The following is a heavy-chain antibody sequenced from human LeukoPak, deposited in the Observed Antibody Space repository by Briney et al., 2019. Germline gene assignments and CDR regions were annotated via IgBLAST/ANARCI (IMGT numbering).Heavy chain of an antibody. V-gene: IGHV1-18*01. Sequence: ASVKVSCKASGYTFTSYGISWVRQAPGQGLEWMGWIGAYNGNTNYAQKLQGRVTMTTDTSTSTAYMELRSLRSDDTAVYYCARVELLSGLGYYCGSGSYYNSNWFDPWGQGTLVTVSS. D-gene: IGHD3-10*01. J-gene: IGHJ5*02. CDR1: GYTFTSYG. CDR2: IGAYNGNT. CDR3: ARVELLSGLGYYCGSGSYYNSNWFDP.